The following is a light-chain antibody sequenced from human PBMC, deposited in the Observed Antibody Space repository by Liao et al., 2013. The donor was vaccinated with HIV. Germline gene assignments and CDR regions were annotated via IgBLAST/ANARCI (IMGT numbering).Light chain of an antibody. J-gene: IGLJ1*01. Sequence: SYELTQPPSVSVSPGQTASITCSGDKLGDKNVCWYQQKPGQSPVPVIYQDTKRPSGIPERFSGSNSGNTATLTISGTQAMDEADYYCQAWDSFTPNYVFGTGTKVTVL. CDR1: KLGDKN. V-gene: IGLV3-1*01. CDR3: QAWDSFTPNYV. CDR2: QDT.